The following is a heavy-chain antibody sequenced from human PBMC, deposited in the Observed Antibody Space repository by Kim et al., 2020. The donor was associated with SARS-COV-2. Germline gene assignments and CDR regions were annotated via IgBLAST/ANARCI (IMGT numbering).Heavy chain of an antibody. CDR3: VRAPRFSSGWHS. D-gene: IGHD6-19*01. V-gene: IGHV4-39*07. Sequence: SETLSLSCTVSGDSISNNDYYWGWIRQSPGKRLEWIGCGFHRVTTYYNPSLKSRVTISLEPSKNEVSLSLTSVTAADSGVYYCVRAPRFSSGWHSWGQGT. CDR1: GDSISNNDYY. CDR2: GFHRVTT. J-gene: IGHJ5*02.